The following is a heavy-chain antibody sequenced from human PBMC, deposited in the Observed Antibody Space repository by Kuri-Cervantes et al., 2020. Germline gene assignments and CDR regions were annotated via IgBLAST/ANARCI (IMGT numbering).Heavy chain of an antibody. CDR1: GYSISSGYY. CDR2: IYHSGST. Sequence: ESLKISCAVSGYSISSGYYWGWIRQPPGKGLEWIGIIYHSGSTYYNPSIKSRVTISVDTSKNQFSLKLSSVTAADTAVYYCAGRARSNLIDYWGQGTLVTVSS. V-gene: IGHV4-38-2*01. CDR3: AGRARSNLIDY. D-gene: IGHD1-14*01. J-gene: IGHJ4*02.